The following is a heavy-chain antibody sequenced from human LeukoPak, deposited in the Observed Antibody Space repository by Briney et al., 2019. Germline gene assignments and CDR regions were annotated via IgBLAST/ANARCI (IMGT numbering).Heavy chain of an antibody. CDR2: ITGSGCIT. CDR1: LFTLLNYA. Sequence: PGGSLRHSRVSSLFTLLNYAMSLVRQPPGKGLASVAGITGSGCITYFSDYVRSRITISRDNSRNTLYLQMNSLRAEDTALYYCAKAPGGSSNWYWEFESWGQGTMITVSS. J-gene: IGHJ4*02. CDR3: AKAPGGSSNWYWEFES. D-gene: IGHD2-2*01. V-gene: IGHV3-23*01.